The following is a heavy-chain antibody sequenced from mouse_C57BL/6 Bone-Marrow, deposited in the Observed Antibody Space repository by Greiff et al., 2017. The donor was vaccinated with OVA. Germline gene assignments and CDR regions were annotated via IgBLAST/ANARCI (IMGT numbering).Heavy chain of an antibody. Sequence: VQLQQSGAELVKPGASVKISCKASGYTYTDYYINWVKQRPGQGLEWIGKIGPGSGSTYYNEKFKGKATLTADKSSSTAYMQLSSLTSEDSAVYFCASEGENYYGRWYFDVWGTGTTVTVSS. CDR2: IGPGSGST. CDR3: ASEGENYYGRWYFDV. D-gene: IGHD1-1*01. V-gene: IGHV1-77*01. J-gene: IGHJ1*03. CDR1: GYTYTDYY.